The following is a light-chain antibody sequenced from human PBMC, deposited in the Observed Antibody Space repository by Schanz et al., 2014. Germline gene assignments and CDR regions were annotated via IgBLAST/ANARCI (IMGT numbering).Light chain of an antibody. J-gene: IGKJ3*01. V-gene: IGKV3D-20*02. CDR1: QSVHINY. Sequence: EIVLTQSPGTLSLSPGERATLSCRASQSVHINYLAWHQQKPGKAPRLLIYGTSIRATGIPDRFSGSGSGTDFTLTISRLEPEDFAVYYCQQRSNWSFKFGPGTKVEIK. CDR3: QQRSNWSFK. CDR2: GTS.